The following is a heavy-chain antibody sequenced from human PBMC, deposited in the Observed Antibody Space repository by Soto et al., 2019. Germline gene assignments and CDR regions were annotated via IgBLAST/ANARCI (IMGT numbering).Heavy chain of an antibody. J-gene: IGHJ4*02. D-gene: IGHD2-15*01. V-gene: IGHV1-69*13. CDR3: ARDGYSTPGFDY. Sequence: SVKVSCKASGGAFSSYAISWVRQAPGQGLEWMGGIIPIFGTANYAQKFQGRVTITADESTSTAYMELSSLRSEDTAVYYCARDGYSTPGFDYWGQGTLVTVSS. CDR1: GGAFSSYA. CDR2: IIPIFGTA.